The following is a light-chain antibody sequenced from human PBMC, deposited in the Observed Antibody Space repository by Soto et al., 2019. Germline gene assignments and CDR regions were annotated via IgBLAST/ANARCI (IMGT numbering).Light chain of an antibody. V-gene: IGKV3-20*01. Sequence: EVVLTQSPGTLSLSPGERATLSCRASQSVSSSDLAWYQQKPGQAPRLLISGASGRATGIPDRFSASGSGTDFTLTISSLEPEDFAVYYCQQYGSSGTFGQGTKVDIK. CDR1: QSVSSSD. CDR2: GAS. J-gene: IGKJ1*01. CDR3: QQYGSSGT.